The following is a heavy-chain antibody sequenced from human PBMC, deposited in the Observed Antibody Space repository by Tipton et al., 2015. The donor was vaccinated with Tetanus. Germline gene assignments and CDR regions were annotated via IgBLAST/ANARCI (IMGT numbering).Heavy chain of an antibody. CDR1: GGSFSGYY. J-gene: IGHJ4*02. CDR3: AKHSSSWCKTAFDY. CDR2: ISGSGGST. V-gene: IGHV3-23*01. Sequence: SLRLSCAVYGGSFSGYYWSWIRQPPGKGLEWVSAISGSGGSTYYADSVKGRFTISRDNSKNTLYLQMNSLRAEDTAVYYCAKHSSSWCKTAFDYWGQGALVTVSS. D-gene: IGHD6-13*01.